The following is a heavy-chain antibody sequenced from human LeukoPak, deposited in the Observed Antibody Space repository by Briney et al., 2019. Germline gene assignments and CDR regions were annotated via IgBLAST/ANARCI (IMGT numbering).Heavy chain of an antibody. J-gene: IGHJ4*02. Sequence: GGSLRLSCAASGFTFSSYSMNWVRQAPGKGLEWVAVISYDGSNKYYADSVKGRFTISRDNSKNTLYLQMNSLRAEDTAVYYCARAMVRGVITPYYFDYWGQGTLVTVSS. CDR3: ARAMVRGVITPYYFDY. D-gene: IGHD3-10*01. CDR1: GFTFSSYS. V-gene: IGHV3-30*03. CDR2: ISYDGSNK.